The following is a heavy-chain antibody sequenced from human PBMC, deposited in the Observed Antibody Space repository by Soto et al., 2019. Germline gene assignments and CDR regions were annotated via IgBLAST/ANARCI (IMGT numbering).Heavy chain of an antibody. Sequence: QVQLQQSGPGLVKPSQTLSLTCDISGDSVSSNSAAWNWIRQSPSRGLEWLGRTSYRSKWHNDFTVSVKSXIXXXPXSPKNQFSLRLRSMSTEDTALYYCASSLSSAFGFVYWGQGTLVTVAS. D-gene: IGHD6-19*01. CDR1: GDSVSSNSAA. CDR2: TSYRSKWHN. CDR3: ASSLSSAFGFVY. J-gene: IGHJ4*02. V-gene: IGHV6-1*01.